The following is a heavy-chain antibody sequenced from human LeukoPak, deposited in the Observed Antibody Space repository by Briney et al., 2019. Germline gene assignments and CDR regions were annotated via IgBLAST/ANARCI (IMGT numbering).Heavy chain of an antibody. D-gene: IGHD3-16*01. V-gene: IGHV3-66*01. CDR3: ARGGGDTPFDY. Sequence: PGGSLRLSCAASGFTFSSYSMNWVRQAPGKGLEWVSVIYSGGSTYYADSVKGRFTISRDNSKSTLYLHMNSLRAEDTAVYYCARGGGDTPFDYWGQGTLVTVSS. J-gene: IGHJ4*02. CDR2: IYSGGST. CDR1: GFTFSSYS.